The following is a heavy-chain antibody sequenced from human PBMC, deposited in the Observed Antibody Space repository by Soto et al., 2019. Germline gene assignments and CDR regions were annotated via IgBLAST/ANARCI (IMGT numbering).Heavy chain of an antibody. V-gene: IGHV4-59*01. Sequence: SETLSLTCTVSGGSISGYYWSWIRQPPGKGLEWIGNIYYSGSTNYNPSLKSRVTISVDTSKNQFSLKLNSVTAADTAVYYCARDGGTTVVSRAFDMWGQGTMVTVSS. CDR3: ARDGGTTVVSRAFDM. D-gene: IGHD4-17*01. J-gene: IGHJ3*02. CDR1: GGSISGYY. CDR2: IYYSGST.